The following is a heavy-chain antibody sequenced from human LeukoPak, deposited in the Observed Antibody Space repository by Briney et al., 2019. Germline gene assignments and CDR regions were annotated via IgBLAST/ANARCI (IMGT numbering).Heavy chain of an antibody. Sequence: GGSLRLSCTASGFTFSRYWMSWVRQVPGKGPEFVANIKEDGSEKSYVDFVKGRFTISRDNVKNSVSLQMNSLRVEDTAVYYCARDKSPGSGYYMDVWGKGTTVTVSS. CDR1: GFTFSRYW. V-gene: IGHV3-7*01. CDR3: ARDKSPGSGYYMDV. CDR2: IKEDGSEK. J-gene: IGHJ6*03. D-gene: IGHD3-10*01.